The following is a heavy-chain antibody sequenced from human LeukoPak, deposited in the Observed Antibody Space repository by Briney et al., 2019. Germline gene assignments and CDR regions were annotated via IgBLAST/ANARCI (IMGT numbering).Heavy chain of an antibody. CDR2: VYRSGGT. Sequence: PSETLSLTCAVSGDSISDKYWWRWVRQFPDKGLEWIGEVYRSGGTSYNPSLKSRVTVSIDYSKNQFSLNLRSVTAADTAVYYCAGRGSYTFDYWGQGTLVTVSS. J-gene: IGHJ4*02. CDR1: GDSISDKYW. V-gene: IGHV4-4*02. CDR3: AGRGSYTFDY. D-gene: IGHD1-26*01.